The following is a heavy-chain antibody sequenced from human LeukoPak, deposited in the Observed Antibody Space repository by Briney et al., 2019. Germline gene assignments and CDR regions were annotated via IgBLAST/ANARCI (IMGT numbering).Heavy chain of an antibody. CDR1: GFTFSSYG. J-gene: IGHJ4*02. D-gene: IGHD5-12*01. Sequence: GGPLRLSRAPSGFTFSSYGMHWVRQPPPKGLEWVALISSDGNDKLYGDSVKGRFTIFRDDSKSTLYLQMNSLRAEDTAVYYCTTKVIRGNSGDDYDDWGQGTLVTVSS. CDR3: TTKVIRGNSGDDYDD. CDR2: ISSDGNDK. V-gene: IGHV3-30*03.